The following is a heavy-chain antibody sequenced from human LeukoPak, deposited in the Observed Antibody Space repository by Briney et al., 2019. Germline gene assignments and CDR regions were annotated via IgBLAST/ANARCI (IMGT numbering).Heavy chain of an antibody. V-gene: IGHV4-39*07. CDR2: IYYSGSP. Sequence: SETLSLTCTVSGGSISSSSYYWGWIRQPPGKGPEWIGSIYYSGSPYYNPSLKSRVTISVDTSKNQFFLKLSSVTAADTAVYYCARRRYFDWLGGDYWGPGTLVTVSS. CDR3: ARRRYFDWLGGDY. CDR1: GGSISSSSYY. D-gene: IGHD3-9*01. J-gene: IGHJ4*02.